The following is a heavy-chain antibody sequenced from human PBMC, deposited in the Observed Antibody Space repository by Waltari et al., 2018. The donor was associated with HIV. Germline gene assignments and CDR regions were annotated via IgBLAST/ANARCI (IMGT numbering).Heavy chain of an antibody. V-gene: IGHV1-8*02. J-gene: IGHJ4*02. CDR2: MSINSGNA. CDR3: VTSRPGAVFGDF. D-gene: IGHD3-3*01. Sequence: QAQLVQSGAEVRKPGAPVKVSCKASGYNFASLDINWVRRATGKGLEWMGWMSINSGNAGYGQRFKGRLTLTRDTSIDMAYMELNSLTPQDTAVYYCVTSRPGAVFGDFWGQGTPVTVSS. CDR1: GYNFASLD.